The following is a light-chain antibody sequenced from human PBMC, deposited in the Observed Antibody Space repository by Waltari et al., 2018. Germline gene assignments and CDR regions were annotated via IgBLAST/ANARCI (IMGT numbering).Light chain of an antibody. CDR3: QQYYTSPQ. CDR1: QSVVYSPNNKNY. Sequence: DIVLTQSPESLVLYLGERATIYCTSRQSVVYSPNNKNYLAWYPQRPGQPPKALIYWASTRESGVPDRFSGSGSRTNFTLTISSLQAEDVAVYYCQQYYTSPQFGQGTRLEIK. V-gene: IGKV4-1*01. CDR2: WAS. J-gene: IGKJ5*01.